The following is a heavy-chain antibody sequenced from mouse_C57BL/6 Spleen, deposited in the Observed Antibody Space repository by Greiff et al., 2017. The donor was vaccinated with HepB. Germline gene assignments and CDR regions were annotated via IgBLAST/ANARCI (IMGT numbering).Heavy chain of an antibody. J-gene: IGHJ2*01. CDR2: IDPETGGT. Sequence: VQLQQSGAELVRPGASVTLSCKASGYTFTDYEMHWVKQTPVHGLEWIGAIDPETGGTAYNQKFKGKAILTADKSSSTAYMELRSLTSEDSAVYYCTPIYYDYVLDYWGQGTTLTVSS. CDR3: TPIYYDYVLDY. V-gene: IGHV1-15*01. CDR1: GYTFTDYE. D-gene: IGHD2-4*01.